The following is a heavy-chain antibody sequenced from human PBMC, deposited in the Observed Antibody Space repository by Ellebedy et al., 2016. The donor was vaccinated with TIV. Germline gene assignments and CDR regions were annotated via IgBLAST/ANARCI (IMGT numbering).Heavy chain of an antibody. D-gene: IGHD2-15*01. CDR1: GFTFDDFA. V-gene: IGHV3-9*01. CDR3: AKGYCSGVNCYAHI. J-gene: IGHJ4*02. Sequence: PGGSLRLSCAASGFTFDDFAMHWVRQAAGRGLEWVSGISWKSDDIGYADSVRGRFTISRDNAKKSLYLQMNSLRAEDTALYYCAKGYCSGVNCYAHIWGQGTLVTVSS. CDR2: ISWKSDDI.